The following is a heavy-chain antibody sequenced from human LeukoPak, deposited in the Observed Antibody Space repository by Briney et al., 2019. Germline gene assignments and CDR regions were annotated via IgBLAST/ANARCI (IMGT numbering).Heavy chain of an antibody. CDR1: GFTFSIYA. V-gene: IGHV3-23*01. J-gene: IGHJ4*02. CDR3: AKTGSWGSSNYYFDY. Sequence: GGSLRLSCAASGFTFSIYAMSWVRQAPGKGLEWVSTVSGSGHSTFYADSVKGRFTISRDNSKNTLYLQMNSLRAEDTALYYCAKTGSWGSSNYYFDYWGQGTLVTVSS. CDR2: VSGSGHST. D-gene: IGHD2-15*01.